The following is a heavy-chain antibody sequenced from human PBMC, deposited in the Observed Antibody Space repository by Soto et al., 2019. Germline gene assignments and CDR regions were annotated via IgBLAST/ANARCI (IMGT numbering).Heavy chain of an antibody. J-gene: IGHJ5*02. CDR2: IYHSGST. CDR1: SGSISSSNW. Sequence: SSETLSLTCAVSSGSISSSNWWSWVRQPPGKGLEWIGEIYHSGSTNYNPSLKSRVTISVDKSKNQFSLKLSSVTAADTAVYYCARGLHSSSSGLDWFDPWGQGTLVTVSS. V-gene: IGHV4-4*02. D-gene: IGHD6-6*01. CDR3: ARGLHSSSSGLDWFDP.